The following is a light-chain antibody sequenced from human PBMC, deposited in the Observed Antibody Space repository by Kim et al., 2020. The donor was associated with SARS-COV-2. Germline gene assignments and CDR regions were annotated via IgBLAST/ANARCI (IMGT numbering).Light chain of an antibody. V-gene: IGKV2-28*01. Sequence: EPASISCRSSQRLLHRNGYNYLDWYLQKPGQSPQLLIYLGSNRASGVPDRFSGSGSGTDFTLKISRVEAEDVGVYYCMQALQTPYTFGQGTKLEI. CDR2: LGS. CDR3: MQALQTPYT. J-gene: IGKJ2*01. CDR1: QRLLHRNGYNY.